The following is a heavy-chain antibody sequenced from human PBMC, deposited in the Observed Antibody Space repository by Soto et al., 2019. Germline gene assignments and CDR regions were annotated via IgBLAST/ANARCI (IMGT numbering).Heavy chain of an antibody. V-gene: IGHV4-34*01. CDR3: ARESWNDYVWGSYRYPVGFDY. Sequence: SETLSLTCAVYGGSFSGYYWSWIRQPPGKGLEGIGEINHSGRTNYNPSLKSRVTISVDTSKNQFSLKLSSVTAADTAVYYCARESWNDYVWGSYRYPVGFDYWGQGTLVTVSS. D-gene: IGHD3-16*02. J-gene: IGHJ4*02. CDR2: INHSGRT. CDR1: GGSFSGYY.